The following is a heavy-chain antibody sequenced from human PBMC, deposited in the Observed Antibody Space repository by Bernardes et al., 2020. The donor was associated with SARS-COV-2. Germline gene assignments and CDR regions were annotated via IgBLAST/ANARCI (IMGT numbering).Heavy chain of an antibody. V-gene: IGHV3-33*01. CDR2: IWYDGSNK. Sequence: GGSLRLSCAASGFTFSSYGMHWVRQAPGKGLEWVAVIWYDGSNKYYADSVKGRFTISRDNSKNTLYLQMNSLRAEDTAVYYCARGAYYDFWSGYPYYMDVWGKGTTVTVSS. D-gene: IGHD3-3*01. CDR3: ARGAYYDFWSGYPYYMDV. CDR1: GFTFSSYG. J-gene: IGHJ6*03.